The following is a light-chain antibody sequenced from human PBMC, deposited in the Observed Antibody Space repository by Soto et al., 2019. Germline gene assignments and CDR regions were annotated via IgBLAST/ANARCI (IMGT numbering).Light chain of an antibody. CDR1: SSNLGNNY. J-gene: IGLJ2*01. V-gene: IGLV1-51*01. Sequence: QSVLTQPPSVSAAPGQKVTISCSGSSSNLGNNYVSWYQQFPGTAPKLLIYDNNKRPSGIPDRFSGSRSGTSATLGITGLQTGDEADYYCGTWDSSLGTGVFGGGTKLTVL. CDR3: GTWDSSLGTGV. CDR2: DNN.